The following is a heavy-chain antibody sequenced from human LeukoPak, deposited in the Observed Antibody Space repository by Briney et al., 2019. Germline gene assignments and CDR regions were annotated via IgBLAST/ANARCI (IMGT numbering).Heavy chain of an antibody. Sequence: SETLSLTCTVSRVSIRNNSNSWVWIRQSPGKGLEWIGNIYYSGTTYYSSSLKSRLTLSVDTSKNQFSLRLTSVTAADTAVYYCARLEKDDYPMGIVYWGQGALVTVSS. CDR2: IYYSGTT. V-gene: IGHV4-39*01. J-gene: IGHJ4*01. CDR1: RVSIRNNSNS. D-gene: IGHD2-21*01. CDR3: ARLEKDDYPMGIVY.